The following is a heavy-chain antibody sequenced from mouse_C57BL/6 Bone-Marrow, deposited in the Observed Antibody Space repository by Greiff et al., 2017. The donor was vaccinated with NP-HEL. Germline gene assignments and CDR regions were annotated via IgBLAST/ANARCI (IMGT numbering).Heavy chain of an antibody. CDR3: TTRLTEGDY. CDR1: GFNIKDYY. J-gene: IGHJ2*01. D-gene: IGHD4-1*01. CDR2: IDPEDGDT. Sequence: DVQLQESGAELVRPGASVKLSCTASGFNIKDYYMHWVKQRPEQGLEWIGRIDPEDGDTEYAPKFQGKATITADTSSNTAYLQLSSLTSEDTAVYYSTTRLTEGDYWGQGTTLTVSS. V-gene: IGHV14-1*01.